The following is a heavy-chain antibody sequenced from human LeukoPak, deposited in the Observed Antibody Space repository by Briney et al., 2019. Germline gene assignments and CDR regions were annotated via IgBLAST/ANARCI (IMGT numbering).Heavy chain of an antibody. CDR3: ARDPGSGYEEHFDY. CDR1: GFTFSTYA. J-gene: IGHJ4*02. D-gene: IGHD5-12*01. CDR2: ISSSGSTM. Sequence: GGSLRLSCAASGFTFSTYAMNWVRQAPGKGLEWVSYISSSGSTMYYTDSVKGRFTISRDNAKDSLYLQMNSLRAEDTAVYYCARDPGSGYEEHFDYWGQGTLVTVSS. V-gene: IGHV3-48*04.